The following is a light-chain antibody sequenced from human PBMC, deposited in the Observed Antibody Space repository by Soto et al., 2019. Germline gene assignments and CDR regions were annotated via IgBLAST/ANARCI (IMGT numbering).Light chain of an antibody. Sequence: QLVLTQSPSASASLGASVKLTCTLSSGHSSYGIAWHQQQPEKGPRYLMKLYSDGSHSKGDGIPDRFSGSSSGAERYLTISNLQSEDEADYYCQAWGTDIRVLGGGTKLTVL. CDR1: SGHSSYG. CDR3: QAWGTDIRV. CDR2: LYSDGSH. V-gene: IGLV4-69*01. J-gene: IGLJ3*02.